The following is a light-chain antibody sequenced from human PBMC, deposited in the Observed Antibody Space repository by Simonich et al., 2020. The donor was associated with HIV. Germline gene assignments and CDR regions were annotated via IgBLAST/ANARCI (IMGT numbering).Light chain of an antibody. CDR1: SSDIGGYNY. Sequence: QSALTQPASVSGSPGQSITISCPGTSSDIGGYNYVSWYQHHPGKVPKHLIYDVSKRPPCVANRFSGSRSGNTASLTISGLLAEDEADYYCSSYTSFSTWVFGGGTKLTVL. CDR2: DVS. V-gene: IGLV2-14*03. CDR3: SSYTSFSTWV. J-gene: IGLJ3*02.